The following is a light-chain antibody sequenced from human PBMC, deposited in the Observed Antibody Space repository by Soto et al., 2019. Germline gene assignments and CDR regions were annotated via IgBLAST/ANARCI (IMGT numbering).Light chain of an antibody. CDR1: LSVSASY. CDR3: QQYCSSPLT. V-gene: IGKV3-20*01. CDR2: GAS. J-gene: IGKJ3*01. Sequence: EIVLTQSPGTLSLSPGERATLSCRASLSVSASYLAWYQQKPGQAPRLLIYGASSRATGIPARFSGSGSGTDFNLTISRLEPEDFAVYLCQQYCSSPLTFGPGTKVDIK.